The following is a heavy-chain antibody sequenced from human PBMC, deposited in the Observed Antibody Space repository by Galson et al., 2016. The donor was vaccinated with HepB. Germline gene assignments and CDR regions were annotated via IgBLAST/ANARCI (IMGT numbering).Heavy chain of an antibody. CDR1: GFTFINFA. J-gene: IGHJ5*02. Sequence: SLRLSCAASGFTFINFAMSWVRQAPGKGLEWVSPISTTGHVTYYADSVKGRFTISRDNSKDTLYLQMNSLRAEDTAVYYCAKRVGAAARGWFDPWGQGTLVTVSS. CDR2: ISTTGHVT. CDR3: AKRVGAAARGWFDP. D-gene: IGHD1-26*01. V-gene: IGHV3-23*01.